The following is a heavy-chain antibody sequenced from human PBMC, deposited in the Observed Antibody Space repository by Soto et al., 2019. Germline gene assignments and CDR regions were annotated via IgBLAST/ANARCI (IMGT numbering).Heavy chain of an antibody. D-gene: IGHD6-19*01. J-gene: IGHJ4*02. CDR2: IWYDGSNK. Sequence: PGGSLRRSCAASGFTFSSYGMHWVRQAPGKGLEWVAVIWYDGSNKYYADSVKGRFTISRDNSKNTLYLQMNSLRAEDTAVYYCARDSTQSSGWYVYWGQGTLVTVSS. V-gene: IGHV3-33*01. CDR1: GFTFSSYG. CDR3: ARDSTQSSGWYVY.